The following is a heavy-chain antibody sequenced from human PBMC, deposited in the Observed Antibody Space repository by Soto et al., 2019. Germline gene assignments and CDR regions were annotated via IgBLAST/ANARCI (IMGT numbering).Heavy chain of an antibody. CDR2: IDPSDSYT. J-gene: IGHJ4*02. Sequence: GESLKISCKGSGYSFTSCGISWVRQMPGKGLEWMGRIDPSDSYTNYSPSFQGHVTISADKSISTAYLQWSSLKASDTAMYYCALTVAGTVSFYYSAQGTLVTVSS. CDR3: ALTVAGTVSFYY. CDR1: GYSFTSCG. D-gene: IGHD6-19*01. V-gene: IGHV5-10-1*01.